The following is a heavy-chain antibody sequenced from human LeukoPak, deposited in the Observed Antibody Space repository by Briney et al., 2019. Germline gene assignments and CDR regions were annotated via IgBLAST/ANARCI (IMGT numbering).Heavy chain of an antibody. CDR3: VRGRGSYGWFDP. CDR2: IRSKANNYAT. J-gene: IGHJ5*02. CDR1: GFTFSGSA. D-gene: IGHD3-10*01. Sequence: GGSLRLSCAASGFTFSGSAMHWIRQASRKGLEWVGRIRSKANNYATSYGASVTGRFTISRDDSKNTAYLQMNSLRGEDTAVYYCVRGRGSYGWFDPWGQGTLVTVSS. V-gene: IGHV3-73*01.